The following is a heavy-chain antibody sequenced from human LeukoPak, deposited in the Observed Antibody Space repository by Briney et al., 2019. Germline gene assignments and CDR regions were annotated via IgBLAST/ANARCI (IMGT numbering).Heavy chain of an antibody. CDR2: MNPNSGST. CDR1: GYTFTSYD. D-gene: IGHD6-19*01. V-gene: IGHV1-8*01. CDR3: ARAAVARRPLGY. Sequence: GASVKVSCKASGYTFTSYDINWVRQATGQGLEWMGWMNPNSGSTGYAQKFQGRVTMTRNTSISTAYMELSSLRSEDTAVYYCARAAVARRPLGYWGQGTLVTVSS. J-gene: IGHJ4*02.